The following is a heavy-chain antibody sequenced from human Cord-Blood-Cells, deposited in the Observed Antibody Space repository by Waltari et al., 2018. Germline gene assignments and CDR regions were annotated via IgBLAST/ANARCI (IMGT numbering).Heavy chain of an antibody. CDR2: INHSGST. Sequence: QVQLQQWGAGLLKPSETRSLTCAVYGGSFSGYYWSWIRQPPGKGLEWIGEINHSGSTNYNPSLKSRVTISVDTSKNQFSLKLSSVTAADTAVYYCASFPYCSSTSCYDYWGQGTLVTVSS. D-gene: IGHD2-2*01. V-gene: IGHV4-34*01. CDR3: ASFPYCSSTSCYDY. J-gene: IGHJ4*02. CDR1: GGSFSGYY.